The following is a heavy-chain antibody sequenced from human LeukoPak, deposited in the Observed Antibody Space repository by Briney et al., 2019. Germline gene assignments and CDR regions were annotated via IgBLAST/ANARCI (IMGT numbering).Heavy chain of an antibody. CDR1: GFTFSSYA. CDR2: ISGSGGST. Sequence: GGSLRLSCAASGFTFSSYAMSWVRQAPGKGLEWVSAISGSGGSTYYADSVKGRFTISRDNSKNTLYLQMSSLRAEDTAVYYCAKAEARLLYYYFDYWGQGTLVTVSS. J-gene: IGHJ4*02. V-gene: IGHV3-23*01. CDR3: AKAEARLLYYYFDY. D-gene: IGHD2-21*01.